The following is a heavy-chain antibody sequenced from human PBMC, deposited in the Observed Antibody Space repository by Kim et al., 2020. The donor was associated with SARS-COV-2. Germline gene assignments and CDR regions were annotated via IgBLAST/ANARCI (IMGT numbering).Heavy chain of an antibody. D-gene: IGHD6-19*01. CDR1: GGFLGTFY. CDR2: INHSGTA. V-gene: IGHV4-59*08. CDR3: ARLHSSDRCFDP. Sequence: SETLSLTCTLSGGFLGTFYWSWVRQTPGKGLEWMGFINHSGTAKYNPSLNGRATISADTSKTQFSLSLTSVTAADTAVYFCARLHSSDRCFDPWGQGTLVTVSS. J-gene: IGHJ5*02.